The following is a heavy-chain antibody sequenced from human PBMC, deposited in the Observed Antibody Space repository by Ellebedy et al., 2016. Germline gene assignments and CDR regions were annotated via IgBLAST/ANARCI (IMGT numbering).Heavy chain of an antibody. D-gene: IGHD3-22*01. CDR3: ARVWGYYDSSAGVVDP. J-gene: IGHJ5*02. CDR2: IYYSGST. V-gene: IGHV4-59*12. Sequence: SETLSLXCTVSGGSISSYSWSWIRQPPGKGLEWIGYIYYSGSTYYNPSLKSRVTISVDTSKNQFSLKLSSVTAADTAVYYCARVWGYYDSSAGVVDPWGQGTLVTVSS. CDR1: GGSISSYS.